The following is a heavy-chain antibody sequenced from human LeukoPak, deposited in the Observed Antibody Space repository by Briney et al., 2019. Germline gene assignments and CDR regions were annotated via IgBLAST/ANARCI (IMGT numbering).Heavy chain of an antibody. CDR1: GGTFSSYA. Sequence: ASVKVSCEASGGTFSSYAISWVRQAPGQGLEWMGGIIPIFGTANYAQKFQGRVTITADKSTSTAYMELSSLRSEDTAVYYCALSAIYGDYESSHFDYWGQGTLVTVSS. V-gene: IGHV1-69*06. J-gene: IGHJ4*02. CDR3: ALSAIYGDYESSHFDY. CDR2: IIPIFGTA. D-gene: IGHD4-17*01.